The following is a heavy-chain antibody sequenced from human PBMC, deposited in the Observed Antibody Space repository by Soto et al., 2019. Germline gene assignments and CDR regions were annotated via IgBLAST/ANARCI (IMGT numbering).Heavy chain of an antibody. V-gene: IGHV3-74*01. D-gene: IGHD2-21*02. CDR1: GFTFRNYW. Sequence: EEQLVESGGGLVQLGGSLRLSCAASGFTFRNYWMHWVRQGPGKGLVWVSGINSEGSRTSYADSVKGRFTISRDNAKNTLYLQMNSLRAEDTAVYYCATVGCGGDCLSPHIWGQGTMVTVSS. CDR3: ATVGCGGDCLSPHI. CDR2: INSEGSRT. J-gene: IGHJ3*02.